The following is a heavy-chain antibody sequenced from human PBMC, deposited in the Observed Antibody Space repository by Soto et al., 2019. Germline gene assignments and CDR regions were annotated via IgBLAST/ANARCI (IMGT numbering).Heavy chain of an antibody. J-gene: IGHJ5*02. CDR3: ARGWKGYCSSTSCRWFDP. Sequence: GGSLRLSCAASGFTFSSYSMNWVRQAPGKGLEWVSSISSSSSYIYYADSVKGRFTISRDNAKNSLYLQMNSLRAEDTAVYYCARGWKGYCSSTSCRWFDPWGQGTLVTVSS. CDR1: GFTFSSYS. D-gene: IGHD2-2*01. CDR2: ISSSSSYI. V-gene: IGHV3-21*01.